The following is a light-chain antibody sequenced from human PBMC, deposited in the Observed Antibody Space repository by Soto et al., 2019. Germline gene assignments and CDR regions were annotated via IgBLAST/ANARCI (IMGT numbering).Light chain of an antibody. Sequence: QSVLTQPASVSGSPGQSITISCTGTSSDVGGYNLVSWYQQYPDKAPKLMIFDVNTRPSGASNRFSGSKSGNTASLTISGLQAEDEADYYCSSYNSSSTLPYVFGTGTKLTVL. CDR1: SSDVGGYNL. CDR2: DVN. V-gene: IGLV2-14*01. CDR3: SSYNSSSTLPYV. J-gene: IGLJ1*01.